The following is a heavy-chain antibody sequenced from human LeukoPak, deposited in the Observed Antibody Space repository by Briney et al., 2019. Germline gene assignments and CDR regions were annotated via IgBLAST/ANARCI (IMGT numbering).Heavy chain of an antibody. CDR3: ARDCQYCSNTNCRCC. D-gene: IGHD2-2*01. J-gene: IGHJ4*02. V-gene: IGHV3-74*01. CDR2: INIDERIT. Sequence: PGGSLRLSCAASGFSFSTQRMHWVRQAPGKGLVWVSYINIDERITGYADSVKGRFTISRDNSKNTLYLQMNSLRAEDTAVYYCARDCQYCSNTNCRCCWGQGTLVTASS. CDR1: GFSFSTQR.